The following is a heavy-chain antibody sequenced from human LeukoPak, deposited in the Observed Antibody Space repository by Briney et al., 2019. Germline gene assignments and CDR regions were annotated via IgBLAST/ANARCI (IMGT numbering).Heavy chain of an antibody. CDR3: ARGGDYSLYYFDY. Sequence: SETLSLTCTVSGGSIRSSYYYWGWIRQPPGKGLEWVGSIYDSGSTYYNPSLKSRVTISVDTSKNQFSLKLNSVTAADTAVYYCARGGDYSLYYFDYWGQGTLVTVSS. J-gene: IGHJ4*02. D-gene: IGHD4-17*01. V-gene: IGHV4-39*07. CDR2: IYDSGST. CDR1: GGSIRSSYYY.